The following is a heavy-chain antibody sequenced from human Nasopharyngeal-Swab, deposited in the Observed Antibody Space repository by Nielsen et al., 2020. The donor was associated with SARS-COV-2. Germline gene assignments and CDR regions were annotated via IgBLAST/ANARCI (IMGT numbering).Heavy chain of an antibody. D-gene: IGHD4-17*01. CDR3: ARGHRRTTVTNYWYFDL. CDR2: INHSGST. Sequence: WIRQPPGKGLEWIGEINHSGSTNYNPSLKSRVTMSVDTSKNQFSLKLSSVTAADTAVYYCARGHRRTTVTNYWYFDLWGRGTLVTVSS. V-gene: IGHV4-34*01. J-gene: IGHJ2*01.